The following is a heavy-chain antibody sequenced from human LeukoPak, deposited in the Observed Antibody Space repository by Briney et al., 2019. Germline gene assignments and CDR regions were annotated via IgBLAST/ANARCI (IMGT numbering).Heavy chain of an antibody. Sequence: GGSLRLSCAASGFTFSFYGMHWVHQAPGKGLEWAAFIGYDGGNKYYADSVKGRFTISRDNSKNTLYLQMNSLRAEDTAVYYCAKDLYNYYGSGSSFNFWGQGTLVTVSS. CDR1: GFTFSFYG. D-gene: IGHD3-10*01. J-gene: IGHJ4*02. CDR2: IGYDGGNK. V-gene: IGHV3-30*02. CDR3: AKDLYNYYGSGSSFNF.